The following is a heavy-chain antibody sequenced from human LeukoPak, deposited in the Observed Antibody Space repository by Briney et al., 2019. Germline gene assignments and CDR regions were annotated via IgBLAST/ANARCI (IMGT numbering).Heavy chain of an antibody. CDR2: IYYSGST. J-gene: IGHJ4*02. CDR1: GGSISSYY. V-gene: IGHV4-59*01. Sequence: SETLSLTCTVSGGSISSYYWSWIRQPPGKGLEWIGYIYYSGSTNYSPSLKSRVTISVDTSKNQFSLKLSSVTAADTAVYYCARSEYSYGADAFDIWGQGTLVTVSS. CDR3: ARSEYSYGADAFDI. D-gene: IGHD5-18*01.